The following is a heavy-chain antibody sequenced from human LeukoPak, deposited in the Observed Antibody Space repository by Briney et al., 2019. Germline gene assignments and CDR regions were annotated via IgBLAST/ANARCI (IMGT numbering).Heavy chain of an antibody. CDR3: ATDWGYCSSTSCYSYNCFDP. Sequence: ASVKVSCKASGYTFTSYGISWVRQAPGQGLEWMGWISAYNGNTNYAQKLQGRVTMTTDTSTSTAYMELRSLRSDDTAVYYCATDWGYCSSTSCYSYNCFDPWGQGTLVTVSS. CDR1: GYTFTSYG. V-gene: IGHV1-18*01. J-gene: IGHJ5*02. CDR2: ISAYNGNT. D-gene: IGHD2-2*01.